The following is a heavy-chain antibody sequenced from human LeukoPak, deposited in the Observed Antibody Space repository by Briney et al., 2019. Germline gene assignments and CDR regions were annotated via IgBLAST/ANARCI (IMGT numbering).Heavy chain of an antibody. CDR3: ARTYNGRGQWLVRRTYYYYYMDV. V-gene: IGHV1-2*04. CDR1: GYTFTGYY. Sequence: GASVKVSCKASGYTFTGYYMHWVRQAPGQGLEWMGWINPNSGGTNYAQKFQDWVTMTRDTSVSTAYMELSSLRSEDTAVYYCARTYNGRGQWLVRRTYYYYYMDVWGKGTTVTISS. D-gene: IGHD6-19*01. CDR2: INPNSGGT. J-gene: IGHJ6*03.